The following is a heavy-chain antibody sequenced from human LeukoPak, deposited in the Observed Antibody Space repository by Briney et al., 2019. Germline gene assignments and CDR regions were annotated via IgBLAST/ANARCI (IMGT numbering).Heavy chain of an antibody. Sequence: GGSLRLSCAASGYTFSSYAMSWVRQAPGKGLEWVSAISGSGGSTYYADSVKGRFTISRDNSKNTLYLQMNSLRAEDTAVYYCAKQGPARIPIVVVTAMAHWGQGTLVTVSS. J-gene: IGHJ4*02. CDR1: GYTFSSYA. V-gene: IGHV3-23*01. D-gene: IGHD2-21*02. CDR2: ISGSGGST. CDR3: AKQGPARIPIVVVTAMAH.